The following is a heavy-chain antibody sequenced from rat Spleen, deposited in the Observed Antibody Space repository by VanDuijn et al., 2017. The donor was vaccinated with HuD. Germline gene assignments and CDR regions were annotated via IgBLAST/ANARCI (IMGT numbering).Heavy chain of an antibody. D-gene: IGHD3-2*01. CDR2: ITHTDGTT. V-gene: IGHV5-31*01. Sequence: EVKLVESGGGLVQPGRSLKLSCAASGFNFNDYWMTWIRQAPGKGLEWIATITHTDGTTYYPDSVRGRFTVSRDNTKSTLYLQINSLMSEDTATYYCTRGGNPRGWGQGVMVTVSS. J-gene: IGHJ2*01. CDR3: TRGGNPRG. CDR1: GFNFNDYW.